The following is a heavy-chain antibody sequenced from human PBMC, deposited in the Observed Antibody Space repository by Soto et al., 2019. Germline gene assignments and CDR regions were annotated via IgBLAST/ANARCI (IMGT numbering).Heavy chain of an antibody. V-gene: IGHV3-23*01. CDR2: FSASDGST. CDR1: GFAFSSYA. Sequence: GGSLRLSCAASGFAFSSYAMSWVRQAPAKGLEWVSTFSASDGSTSYADPGKGRFTISRDISKNTLYLQMNSLRADDTAVYYCAKASSTYDFWSPFWDWGQGTLVTVSS. CDR3: AKASSTYDFWSPFWD. J-gene: IGHJ4*02. D-gene: IGHD3-3*01.